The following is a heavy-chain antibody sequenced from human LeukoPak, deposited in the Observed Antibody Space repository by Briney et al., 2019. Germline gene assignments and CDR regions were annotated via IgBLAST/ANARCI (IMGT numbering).Heavy chain of an antibody. CDR2: ISFDGSKK. J-gene: IGHJ3*02. CDR1: GFTFSSYG. V-gene: IGHV3-30*03. Sequence: GGSLRLSCAASGFTFSSYGMHWVRQAPGKGLEWVALISFDGSKKYYADTVKGRFTISRDNSKNTLYLQMNSLRAEDTAVYYCARVRPITMIVVAMEGAFDIWGQGTMVTVSS. D-gene: IGHD3-22*01. CDR3: ARVRPITMIVVAMEGAFDI.